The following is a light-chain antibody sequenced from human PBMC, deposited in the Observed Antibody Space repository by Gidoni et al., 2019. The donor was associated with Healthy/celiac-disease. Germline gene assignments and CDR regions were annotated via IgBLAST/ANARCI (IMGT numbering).Light chain of an antibody. CDR3: SSYTSSSTPRVV. V-gene: IGLV2-14*01. CDR1: SSDVGGYNY. CDR2: DVS. J-gene: IGLJ2*01. Sequence: QSALTPPASVSGSPGQSITISCTGTSSDVGGYNYVSWYQQNPGKAPKLMIYDVSNRPSGVSNRFSGSKSGNTASLTSSGLQAEDEAYYYCSSYTSSSTPRVVFGGGTKLTVL.